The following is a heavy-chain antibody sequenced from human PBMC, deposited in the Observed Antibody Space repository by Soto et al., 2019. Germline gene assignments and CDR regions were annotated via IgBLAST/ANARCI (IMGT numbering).Heavy chain of an antibody. CDR3: ARQERPRYFSGGSCSGYTLDY. Sequence: PSETLSLTCSVSGGSISSYYWSWIRQPPGKGLEWIGYIYYSGSTNYNPSLKSRVTISVDTSKNQFSLKLSSVTAADTAVYYCARQERPRYFSGGSCSGYTLDYWSQGTLVTGSS. J-gene: IGHJ4*02. V-gene: IGHV4-59*08. CDR1: GGSISSYY. CDR2: IYYSGST. D-gene: IGHD2-15*01.